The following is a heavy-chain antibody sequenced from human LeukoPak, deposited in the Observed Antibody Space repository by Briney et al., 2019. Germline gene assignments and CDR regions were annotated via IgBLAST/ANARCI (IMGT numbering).Heavy chain of an antibody. CDR1: GFTFSSYW. CDR3: ARIGIAAYWDY. D-gene: IGHD6-13*01. V-gene: IGHV3-21*01. J-gene: IGHJ4*02. CDR2: ISSSSSYI. Sequence: GGSLRLSCAASGFTFSSYWMSWVRQAPGKGLEWVSSISSSSSYIYYADSVKGRFTISRDNAKNSLYLQMNSLRAEDTAVYYCARIGIAAYWDYWGQGTLVTVSS.